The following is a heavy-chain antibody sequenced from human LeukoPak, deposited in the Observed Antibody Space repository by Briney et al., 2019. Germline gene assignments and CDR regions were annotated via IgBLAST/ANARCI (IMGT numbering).Heavy chain of an antibody. J-gene: IGHJ5*02. CDR3: ASSLTRRLGYCSSTSCYLGGWFDP. D-gene: IGHD2-2*01. V-gene: IGHV4-30-4*01. CDR1: GGSISSGDYY. Sequence: SETLSLTCTVSGGSISSGDYYWSWIRQPPGKGLEWFGYIYYSGSTYYNPSLKSRVTISVDTSKNQFSLKLSSVTAADTAVYYCASSLTRRLGYCSSTSCYLGGWFDPWGQGTLVTVSS. CDR2: IYYSGST.